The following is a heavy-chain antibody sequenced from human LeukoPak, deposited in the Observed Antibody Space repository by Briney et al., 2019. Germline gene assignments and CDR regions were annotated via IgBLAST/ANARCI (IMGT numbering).Heavy chain of an antibody. Sequence: PSETLSLTCTVSGGSISSYYWSWIRQPPGKGLEWIGYIYYSGSTNYNPSLKSRVTISVDTSKNQFSPKLSSVTAADTAVYYCARDYMCYDILTGYCHAFDIWGQGTMVTVSS. D-gene: IGHD3-9*01. J-gene: IGHJ3*02. V-gene: IGHV4-59*01. CDR1: GGSISSYY. CDR2: IYYSGST. CDR3: ARDYMCYDILTGYCHAFDI.